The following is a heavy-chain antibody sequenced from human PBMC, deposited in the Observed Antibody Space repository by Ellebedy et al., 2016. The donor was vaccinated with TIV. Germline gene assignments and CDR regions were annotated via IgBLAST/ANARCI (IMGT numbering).Heavy chain of an antibody. CDR2: TMPILDIA. V-gene: IGHV1-69*04. D-gene: IGHD3-22*01. Sequence: AASVKVSCKASGGTFSRYALNWVRQAPGQGLEWMGRTMPILDIANYPQKFQGRVTITADKSTSTAYMELRSLRSEDTAVYYCARDLLGSADYWGQGTLVTVSS. J-gene: IGHJ4*02. CDR3: ARDLLGSADY. CDR1: GGTFSRYA.